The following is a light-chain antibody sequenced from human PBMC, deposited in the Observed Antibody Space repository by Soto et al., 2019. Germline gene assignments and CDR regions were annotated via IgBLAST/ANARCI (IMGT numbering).Light chain of an antibody. Sequence: EVVMTQSPATLSVFPGERVTLSCRASQSVSTSLAWYQQKPGQAPRLLIYSASTRATGIPTRFSGGGSGTEFTLTISSLESEDFAVYCCQQYIIGYTFGQGSKLEIK. CDR2: SAS. CDR1: QSVSTS. V-gene: IGKV3-15*01. CDR3: QQYIIGYT. J-gene: IGKJ2*01.